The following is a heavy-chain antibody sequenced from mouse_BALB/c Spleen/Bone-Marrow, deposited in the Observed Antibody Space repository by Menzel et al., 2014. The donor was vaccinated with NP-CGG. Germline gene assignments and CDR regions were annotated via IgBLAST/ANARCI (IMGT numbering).Heavy chain of an antibody. V-gene: IGHV2-6-7*01. CDR2: IWGDGST. Sequence: VQLVESGPGLVSPSQRLSITCTVSGFSLTGXGXNWVXQPPXKGLEWLGMIWGDGSTDYNSALKSRLSISKDNSKSQVFLKMNSLQTDDTARYYCARGGNYYAMDYWGQGTSVTVSS. J-gene: IGHJ4*01. D-gene: IGHD2-1*01. CDR3: ARGGNYYAMDY. CDR1: GFSLTGXG.